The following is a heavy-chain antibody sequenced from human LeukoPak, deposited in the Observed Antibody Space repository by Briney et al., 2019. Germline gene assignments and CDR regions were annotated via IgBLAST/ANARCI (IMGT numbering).Heavy chain of an antibody. V-gene: IGHV3-7*05. CDR1: GFTFSRYC. D-gene: IGHD1/OR15-1a*01. CDR3: ARDLTTSDN. CDR2: VKEDGSEK. J-gene: IGHJ4*02. Sequence: GGSLRLSCAASGFTFSRYCMTWVRQAPGKGLEWAANVKEDGSEKYYVDSVKGRFTTSRDNTKHSLYLQMKGPRVEDTAMYYCARDLTTSDNWGQGTLVTVS.